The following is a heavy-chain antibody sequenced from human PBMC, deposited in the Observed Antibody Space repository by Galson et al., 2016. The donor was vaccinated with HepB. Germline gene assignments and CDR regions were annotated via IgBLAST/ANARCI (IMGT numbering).Heavy chain of an antibody. CDR1: GGSISSYY. D-gene: IGHD6-13*01. Sequence: SETLSLTCSVSGGSISSYYWSWIRWSPGKGLEWIGYIYYTGSTNYNPSFSSRVTISVDTSKNQFSLRLTSVTAADTAVYYCAREMGRAAAGHNWFDPWGQGTLVTVSS. CDR3: AREMGRAAAGHNWFDP. V-gene: IGHV4-59*01. J-gene: IGHJ5*02. CDR2: IYYTGST.